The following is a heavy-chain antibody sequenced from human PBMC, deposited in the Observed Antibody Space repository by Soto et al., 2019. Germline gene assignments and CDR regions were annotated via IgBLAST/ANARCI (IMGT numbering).Heavy chain of an antibody. Sequence: ASVKVSCKASGDIFSSYAIHWVRQAPGQRLEWMGWITAGNGNTKYSQKFQGRVTITRDTSASTAYMDLSSLRSEDTAVYYCASSSGFPFFDYWGQGTLVTVSS. CDR3: ASSSGFPFFDY. D-gene: IGHD3-22*01. CDR2: ITAGNGNT. CDR1: GDIFSSYA. V-gene: IGHV1-3*01. J-gene: IGHJ4*02.